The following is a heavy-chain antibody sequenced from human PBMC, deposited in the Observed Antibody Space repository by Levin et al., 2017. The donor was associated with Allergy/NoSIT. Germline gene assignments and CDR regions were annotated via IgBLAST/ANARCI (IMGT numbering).Heavy chain of an antibody. V-gene: IGHV1-18*01. CDR1: GYTFTSYG. CDR2: ISAYNGNT. D-gene: IGHD3-22*01. Sequence: ASVKVSCKASGYTFTSYGISWVRQAPGQGLEWMGWISAYNGNTNYAQKLQGRVTMTTDTSTSTAYMELRSLRSDDTAVYYCARDPGGIVAGWAFDYWGQGTLVTVSS. CDR3: ARDPGGIVAGWAFDY. J-gene: IGHJ4*02.